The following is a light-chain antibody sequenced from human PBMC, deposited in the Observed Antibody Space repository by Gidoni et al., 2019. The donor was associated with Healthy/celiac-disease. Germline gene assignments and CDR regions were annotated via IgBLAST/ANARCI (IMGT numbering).Light chain of an antibody. CDR3: SSYTSSSTLV. Sequence: QSALTQPASVSGSPGQSITISCTGISRDVGGYNYASWYQQHPGKAPKLMIYDVSNRPSGVSYRFSGSKSGNTASLTISGLQAEDEADYYCSSYTSSSTLVFGGGTKLTVL. CDR2: DVS. J-gene: IGLJ2*01. V-gene: IGLV2-14*01. CDR1: SRDVGGYNY.